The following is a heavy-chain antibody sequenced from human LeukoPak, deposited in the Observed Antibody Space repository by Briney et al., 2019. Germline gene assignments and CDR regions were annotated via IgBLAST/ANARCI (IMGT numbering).Heavy chain of an antibody. CDR3: ATGPNYYDSRGTDY. V-gene: IGHV1-69*01. Sequence: ASVKVSCKASGGTFSSYAISWVRQAPGQGLEWMGGIIPIFGTANYAQKFQGRVTSTADESTSTAYMELSSLRSEDTAVYYCATGPNYYDSRGTDYWGQGTLVTVSS. CDR2: IIPIFGTA. D-gene: IGHD3-22*01. J-gene: IGHJ4*02. CDR1: GGTFSSYA.